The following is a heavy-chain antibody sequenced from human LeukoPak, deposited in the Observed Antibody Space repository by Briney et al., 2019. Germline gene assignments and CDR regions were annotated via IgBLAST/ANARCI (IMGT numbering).Heavy chain of an antibody. CDR3: AREDYYDSSGYPYFDY. Sequence: GGSRRLSCAAAGFTFSSYSMNWVRQAPGKGLEWVSYISSSSSTIYYADSVKGRFNISRDNAENSLYLQMNSLRDEDTAVYYCAREDYYDSSGYPYFDYWGQGTMVTVSS. CDR1: GFTFSSYS. D-gene: IGHD3-22*01. J-gene: IGHJ4*02. V-gene: IGHV3-48*02. CDR2: ISSSSSTI.